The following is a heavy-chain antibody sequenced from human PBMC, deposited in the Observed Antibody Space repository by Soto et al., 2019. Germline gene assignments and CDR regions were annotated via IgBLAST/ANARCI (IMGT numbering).Heavy chain of an antibody. CDR2: ISWNGGTR. D-gene: IGHD1-26*01. Sequence: EVQVVESGGGLVQPGRSLRLSCAASGFSFPDYAMHWVRQVPGKGLEWVSGISWNGGTRGYTHSVKGRFTISRDNAKNSLYLQMNSLRAEDTALYYCAKEAENSGGYRPYGMDVWGQGTTVTVSS. V-gene: IGHV3-9*01. J-gene: IGHJ6*02. CDR1: GFSFPDYA. CDR3: AKEAENSGGYRPYGMDV.